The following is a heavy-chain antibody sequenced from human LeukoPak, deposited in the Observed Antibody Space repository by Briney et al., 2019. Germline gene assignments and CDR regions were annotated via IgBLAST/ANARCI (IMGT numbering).Heavy chain of an antibody. CDR2: INEDGSAK. CDR3: ERDGVSRSDY. D-gene: IGHD3-16*01. Sequence: PGGSLRLSCAASGFTFSSYWMSWVRQAPGKGLEWVANINEDGSAKYYVDSVKGRFTISRDNAKNSLYLQMNSLRAEDTAVFYCERDGVSRSDYWGQGTLVTVSS. J-gene: IGHJ4*02. CDR1: GFTFSSYW. V-gene: IGHV3-7*01.